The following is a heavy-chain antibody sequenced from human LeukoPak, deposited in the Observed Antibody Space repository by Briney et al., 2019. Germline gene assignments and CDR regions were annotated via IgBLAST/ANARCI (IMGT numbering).Heavy chain of an antibody. CDR2: IYTSGST. Sequence: SETLSLTCTVSGGSISSSSYYWSWIRQPAGKGLEWIGRIYTSGSTNYNPSLKSRVTISVDTSKNQFSLKLSSVTAADTAVYYCARGDYPYFDYWGQGTLVTVSS. J-gene: IGHJ4*02. D-gene: IGHD4-11*01. V-gene: IGHV4-61*02. CDR3: ARGDYPYFDY. CDR1: GGSISSSSYY.